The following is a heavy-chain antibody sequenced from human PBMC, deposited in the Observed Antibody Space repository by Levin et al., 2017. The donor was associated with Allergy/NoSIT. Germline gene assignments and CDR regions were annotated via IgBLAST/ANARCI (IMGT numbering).Heavy chain of an antibody. Sequence: MSSETLSLTCTVSGGSISSYYWSWIRQPPGKGLEWIGYIYYSGSTNYNPSLKSRVTISVDTSKNQFSLKLSSVTAADTAVYYCARGYYGSGRLLDYWGQGTLVTVSS. CDR2: IYYSGST. CDR3: ARGYYGSGRLLDY. D-gene: IGHD3-10*01. V-gene: IGHV4-59*01. CDR1: GGSISSYY. J-gene: IGHJ4*02.